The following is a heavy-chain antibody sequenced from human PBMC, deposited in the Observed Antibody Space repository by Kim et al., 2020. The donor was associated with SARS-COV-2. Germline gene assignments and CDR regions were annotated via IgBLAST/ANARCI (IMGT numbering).Heavy chain of an antibody. CDR1: GFTFSSYA. Sequence: GGSLRLSCAASGFTFSSYAMSWVRQAPGKGLEWVSAISGSGGSTYYADSVKGRFTISRDNSKNTLYLQMNSLRAEDTAVYYCAKVWALYDFWSGLIDYWGQGTLVTVSS. CDR2: ISGSGGST. J-gene: IGHJ4*02. D-gene: IGHD3-3*01. V-gene: IGHV3-23*01. CDR3: AKVWALYDFWSGLIDY.